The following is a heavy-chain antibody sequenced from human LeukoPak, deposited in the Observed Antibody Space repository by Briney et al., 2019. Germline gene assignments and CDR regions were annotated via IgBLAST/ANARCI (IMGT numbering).Heavy chain of an antibody. J-gene: IGHJ6*04. Sequence: SETLSLTCAVYGGSFSGYYWSWIRQPLGKGLEWIGEINHSGSTNYNPSFKGRVTISVDTSKNQFSLKLSSVTAADTAVYYCARADYYYYYGMDVWGKGTTVTVSS. CDR1: GGSFSGYY. V-gene: IGHV4-34*01. CDR3: ARADYYYYYGMDV. CDR2: INHSGST.